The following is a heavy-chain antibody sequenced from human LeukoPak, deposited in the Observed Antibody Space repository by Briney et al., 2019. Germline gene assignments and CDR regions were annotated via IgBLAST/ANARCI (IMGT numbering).Heavy chain of an antibody. CDR1: GGSISSYY. V-gene: IGHV4-59*01. CDR2: IYYSGST. J-gene: IGHJ4*02. Sequence: SETLSLTCTVSGGSISSYYWSWIRQPPGKGLEWIGYIYYSGSTNYNPSLKSRVTISVDTSKNQFSLKLSSVTAADTAVYYCARDLEGHFDYWGQGTLVTVSS. D-gene: IGHD1-1*01. CDR3: ARDLEGHFDY.